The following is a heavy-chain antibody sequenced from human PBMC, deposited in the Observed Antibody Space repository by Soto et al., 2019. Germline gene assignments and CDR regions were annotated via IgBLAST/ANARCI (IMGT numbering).Heavy chain of an antibody. J-gene: IGHJ4*02. Sequence: GGSRRLSCSASGFTFSSYAMHWVRQAPGKGLEYVSAISSNGGTTYYADSVKGRFTISRDNSKNTLYLQMSSLRAEDTAVYYCVQGGTRLWTEFDYWGQGTLVTVSS. D-gene: IGHD3-16*01. CDR2: ISSNGGTT. CDR3: VQGGTRLWTEFDY. CDR1: GFTFSSYA. V-gene: IGHV3-64D*08.